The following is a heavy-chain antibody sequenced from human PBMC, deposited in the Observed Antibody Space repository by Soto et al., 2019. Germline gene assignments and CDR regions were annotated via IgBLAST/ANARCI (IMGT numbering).Heavy chain of an antibody. CDR3: ARVSRGNSPNIDY. CDR1: GFTFSSYW. Sequence: EVQLVESGGGLVQPGGSLRLSCAASGFTFSSYWMHWVRQAPGKGLVWVSRINGDGSNATYADSVKGRFTISRDNAKNTLYLQMNSLRAEDTALYYCARVSRGNSPNIDYWGQGTLVTVSS. J-gene: IGHJ4*02. V-gene: IGHV3-74*01. D-gene: IGHD1-1*01. CDR2: INGDGSNA.